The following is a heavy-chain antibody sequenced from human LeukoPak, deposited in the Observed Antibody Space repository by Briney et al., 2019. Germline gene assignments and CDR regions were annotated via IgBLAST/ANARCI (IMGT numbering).Heavy chain of an antibody. J-gene: IGHJ5*02. CDR3: ARDISTTYPNNWFDP. V-gene: IGHV4-30-2*01. Sequence: SETLSLTGTVSGGSTSSGGYYWSWIRQPPGKGLEWIGYIYHSGSTYYNPSLKSRVTISVDRSKNQFSLKLSSVTAADTAVYYCARDISTTYPNNWFDPWGQGTLVTVSS. CDR1: GGSTSSGGYY. D-gene: IGHD2-2*01. CDR2: IYHSGST.